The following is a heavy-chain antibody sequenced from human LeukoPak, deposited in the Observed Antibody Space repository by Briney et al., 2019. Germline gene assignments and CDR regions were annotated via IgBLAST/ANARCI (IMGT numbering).Heavy chain of an antibody. CDR3: ARDTYYGSGSHPFDY. J-gene: IGHJ4*02. CDR1: GGTFSSYA. Sequence: GASVKVSCKASGGTFSSYAISWVRQAPGQGLEWMGGIVPIFGTANYAQKFQGRITITADKSTSTAYMELSSLRSEDTAVYYCARDTYYGSGSHPFDYWGQGTLVTVSS. V-gene: IGHV1-69*06. D-gene: IGHD3-10*01. CDR2: IVPIFGTA.